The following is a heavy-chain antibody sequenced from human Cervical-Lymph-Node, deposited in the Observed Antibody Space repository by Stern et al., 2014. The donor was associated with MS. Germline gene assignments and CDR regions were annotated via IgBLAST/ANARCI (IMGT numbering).Heavy chain of an antibody. CDR2: SGSDGAT. V-gene: IGHV3-23*04. CDR3: GKDLHYWTADS. J-gene: IGHJ4*02. D-gene: IGHD1-1*01. CDR1: GFPFGSYA. Sequence: EVQLVESGGGLVQPGGSLRLSCVGSGFPFGSYAMTWVRQAPGKGLEWVAGSGSDGATHSAESVWGRFAALRENTANMLYLQMDSLRADDTAVYYCGKDLHYWTADSWGQGTLVTVSS.